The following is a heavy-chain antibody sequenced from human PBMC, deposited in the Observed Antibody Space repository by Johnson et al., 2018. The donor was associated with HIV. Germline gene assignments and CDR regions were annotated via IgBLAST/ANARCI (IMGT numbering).Heavy chain of an antibody. Sequence: MLLVESGGGLVQPGGSLRLSCAASGFTFSSYTMHWVRQAQGKGLEWVSVISSGGVTYYIDSVKGRFTISRDSSKNTLYLQMNSLRAEDTAVYYCAGLAVRGSAGAFDIWGQGTLVTVSS. CDR2: ISSGGVT. CDR3: AGLAVRGSAGAFDI. D-gene: IGHD3-10*01. V-gene: IGHV3-66*01. J-gene: IGHJ3*02. CDR1: GFTFSSYT.